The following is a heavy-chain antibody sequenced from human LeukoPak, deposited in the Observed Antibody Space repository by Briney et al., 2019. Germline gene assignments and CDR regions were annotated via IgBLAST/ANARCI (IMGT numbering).Heavy chain of an antibody. D-gene: IGHD2-15*01. J-gene: IGHJ3*02. V-gene: IGHV4-59*12. CDR2: IYYSGST. CDR3: AREAVAPGAFDI. Sequence: PSETLSLTCTVSGGSISSYYWSWIRQPPGKGLEWIGYIYYSGSTNYNPSLKSRVTMSVDTSKNQFSLKLSSVTAADTAVYYCAREAVAPGAFDIWGQGTMVTVSS. CDR1: GGSISSYY.